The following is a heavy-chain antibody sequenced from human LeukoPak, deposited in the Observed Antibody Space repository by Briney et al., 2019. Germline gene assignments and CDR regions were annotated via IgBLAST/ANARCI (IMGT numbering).Heavy chain of an antibody. CDR3: VPRFSMVRGVIPLGV. CDR2: ISGSGSST. CDR1: GFTFSHYA. D-gene: IGHD3-10*01. Sequence: GGSLRLSCAASGFTFSHYAMSWVRQAPGKGLEWVSGISGSGSSTYYADSVKGRFTISRDNSKNTLYLQMNSLRAEDTAVYFCVPRFSMVRGVIPLGVWGKGTTVTISS. J-gene: IGHJ6*04. V-gene: IGHV3-23*01.